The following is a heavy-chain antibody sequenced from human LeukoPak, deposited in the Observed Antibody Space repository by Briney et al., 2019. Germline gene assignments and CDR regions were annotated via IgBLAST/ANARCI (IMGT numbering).Heavy chain of an antibody. V-gene: IGHV1-69*04. D-gene: IGHD3-10*01. CDR1: GGTFSSYA. J-gene: IGHJ4*02. CDR3: ARDRSSGMVRGVLDY. CDR2: IIPILGIA. Sequence: SVTVSCKASGGTFSSYAISWVRQAPGQGLEWMGRIIPILGIANYAQKFQGRVTITADKSTSTAYMELSSLRSEDTAVYYCARDRSSGMVRGVLDYWGQGTLVTVSS.